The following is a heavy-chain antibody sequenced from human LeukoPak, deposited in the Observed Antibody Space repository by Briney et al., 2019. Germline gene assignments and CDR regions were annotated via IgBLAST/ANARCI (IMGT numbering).Heavy chain of an antibody. Sequence: SETLSLTCTVSGGSISAYYWSWIRQPPGKGLEWIGYIFYSGSTNYNPSLKSRVTISVDTSKNQSSLNLSSVTAADTAVYYCASHPKYGSQLFDNWGQGTLVTVSS. CDR3: ASHPKYGSQLFDN. CDR1: GGSISAYY. J-gene: IGHJ4*02. CDR2: IFYSGST. D-gene: IGHD1-1*01. V-gene: IGHV4-59*01.